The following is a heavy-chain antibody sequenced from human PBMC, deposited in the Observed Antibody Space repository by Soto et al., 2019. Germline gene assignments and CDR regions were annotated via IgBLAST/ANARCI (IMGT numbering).Heavy chain of an antibody. J-gene: IGHJ2*01. CDR1: GFTFISYS. CDR3: ARDPGALGWYFDL. Sequence: PGGSLRLSCAASGFTFISYSMHWVRQAPGKGLEWVSYISSSSSTIDYADSVKGRFTISRDNAKNSLHLQMNSLRDEDTAVYYCARDPGALGWYFDLWGRGTLVTVSS. D-gene: IGHD1-26*01. CDR2: ISSSSSTI. V-gene: IGHV3-48*02.